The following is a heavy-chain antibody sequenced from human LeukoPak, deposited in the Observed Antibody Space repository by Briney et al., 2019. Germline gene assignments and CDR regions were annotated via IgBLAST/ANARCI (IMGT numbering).Heavy chain of an antibody. Sequence: MSSETLSLTCTVSGGSISSYYWSWIRQPPGKGLEWIGYIYYSRTTRYNASLKSRVTISVDTSKNQFSLKLSSVTAADTAVYYCAKGGYDFSNPFDSWGQGTLVTVSS. D-gene: IGHD4-11*01. J-gene: IGHJ4*02. CDR2: IYYSRTT. CDR1: GGSISSYY. V-gene: IGHV4-59*08. CDR3: AKGGYDFSNPFDS.